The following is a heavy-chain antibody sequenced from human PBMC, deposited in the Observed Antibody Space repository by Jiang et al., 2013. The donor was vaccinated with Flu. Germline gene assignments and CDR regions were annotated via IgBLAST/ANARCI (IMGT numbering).Heavy chain of an antibody. V-gene: IGHV1-69*04. CDR2: ITPVHDIA. CDR1: RGTFNTFA. J-gene: IGHJ4*02. Sequence: AEVKKPGSSVRVSCKASRGTFNTFAISWVRQAPGRGPEWMGGITPVHDIAIYAQKFQGRVTIFADKSTSTTYMELSRLESEDAAVYYCARGPTSLWSRTPRPLYFDYWGQGTLVTVSS. CDR3: ARGPTSLWSRTPRPLYFDY. D-gene: IGHD3-3*01.